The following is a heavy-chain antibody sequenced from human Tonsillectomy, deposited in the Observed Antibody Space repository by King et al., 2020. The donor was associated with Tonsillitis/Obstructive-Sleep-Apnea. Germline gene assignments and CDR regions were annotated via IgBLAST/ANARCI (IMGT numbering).Heavy chain of an antibody. CDR1: GGSISSYY. Sequence: QLQESGPGLVKPSETLSLTCTVSGGSISSYYWSWIRQPPGKGLEWIGYIYYSGSTNYNPSLKSRVTITVDTSKNQFSLKRSSVTAADTAVYYGARVAEFWSGYYADYWGQGTLVTVSS. V-gene: IGHV4-59*01. J-gene: IGHJ4*02. CDR2: IYYSGST. D-gene: IGHD3-3*01. CDR3: ARVAEFWSGYYADY.